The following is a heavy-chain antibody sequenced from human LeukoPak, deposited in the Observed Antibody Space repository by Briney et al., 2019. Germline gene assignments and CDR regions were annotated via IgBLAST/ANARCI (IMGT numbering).Heavy chain of an antibody. J-gene: IGHJ6*02. CDR1: GYTFTSYY. D-gene: IGHD3-16*01. Sequence: GASVKVSCKASGYTFTSYYMHWVRQAPGQGLEWMGIINPSGGSTSYAQKFQGRVTMTRDTSTSTVYMELSSLRSEDTAVHYCARVGGPENYYYYGMDVWGQGTTVTVSS. CDR3: ARVGGPENYYYYGMDV. V-gene: IGHV1-46*01. CDR2: INPSGGST.